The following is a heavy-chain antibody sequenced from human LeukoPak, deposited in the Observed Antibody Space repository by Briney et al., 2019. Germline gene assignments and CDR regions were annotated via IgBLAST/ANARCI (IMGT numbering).Heavy chain of an antibody. J-gene: IGHJ4*02. CDR1: GYPFTSYY. CDR2: INPSGGST. V-gene: IGHV1-46*01. CDR3: ATIEY. Sequence: ASVKVSCKASGYPFTSYYIHWVRQAPGQGLEWMVIINPSGGSTNYAQKFQGRVTMTRDTSTSTLYMELSSLRPEDTALYYCATIEYWGQGTLVTVSS.